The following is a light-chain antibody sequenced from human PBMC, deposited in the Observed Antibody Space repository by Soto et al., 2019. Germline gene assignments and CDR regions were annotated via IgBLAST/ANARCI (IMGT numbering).Light chain of an antibody. V-gene: IGKV3D-15*02. CDR2: NGV. CDR3: QQYVSWRPFT. J-gene: IGKJ3*01. Sequence: ELVMIQSPSRLSVSPGEIATLSCRASQSVTANVAWYQQKPGQAPRLLIYNGVTRSTVIPARFTGSGAGREDTLTIHSLQSEDVAMYYCQQYVSWRPFTFGPGTKVELK. CDR1: QSVTAN.